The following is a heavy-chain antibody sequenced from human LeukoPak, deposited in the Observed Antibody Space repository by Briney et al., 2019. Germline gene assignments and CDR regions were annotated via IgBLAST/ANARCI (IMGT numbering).Heavy chain of an antibody. Sequence: GGALRLSCAASGFTFTNYAMSWVRQAPGKGLEWVSAIHSGGANTYYADSVKGRFTISRDNSKNTLYLQMNSLRADDTAVYYCANKPAGFDPWGQGTLVTVSS. CDR1: GFTFTNYA. CDR2: IHSGGANT. CDR3: ANKPAGFDP. D-gene: IGHD1-14*01. V-gene: IGHV3-23*01. J-gene: IGHJ5*02.